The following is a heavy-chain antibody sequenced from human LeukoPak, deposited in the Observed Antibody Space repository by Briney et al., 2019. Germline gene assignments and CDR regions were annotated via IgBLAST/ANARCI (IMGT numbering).Heavy chain of an antibody. J-gene: IGHJ4*02. CDR2: ISSSSSTI. Sequence: GGSLRLSCAASGFTFRSYRMNWVRQPPGKGLEWVSYISSSSSTIYYADSVKGRFTISRDNAKNSLYLQMNSLRLDDTALYYCAKDVSNGQQFFDSWGQGTLVTVSS. CDR1: GFTFRSYR. CDR3: AKDVSNGQQFFDS. V-gene: IGHV3-48*01. D-gene: IGHD3-22*01.